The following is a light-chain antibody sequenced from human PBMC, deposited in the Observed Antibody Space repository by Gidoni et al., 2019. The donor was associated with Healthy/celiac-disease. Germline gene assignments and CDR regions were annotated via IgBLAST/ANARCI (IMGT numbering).Light chain of an antibody. Sequence: SALTQPATVSGSPGPPITISCTGTSSDVGGYNYVSWYQQHPGKAPKLMIYDVSNRPSGVSNRFSGSKSGNTASLTISGLQAEDEADYYCSSYTSSSTLGGVFGGGTKLTVL. J-gene: IGLJ2*01. CDR1: SSDVGGYNY. CDR2: DVS. V-gene: IGLV2-14*01. CDR3: SSYTSSSTLGGV.